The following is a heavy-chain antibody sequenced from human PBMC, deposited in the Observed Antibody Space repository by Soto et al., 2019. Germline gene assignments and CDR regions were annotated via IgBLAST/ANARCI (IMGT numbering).Heavy chain of an antibody. Sequence: EVQLVESGGGLVQPGRSLRLSCAASGFTFDDYAMHWVRQAPGKGLEWVSGISWNSGSIGYADSVKGRFTISRDNAKNSLYLQMNSLRAEDTALYYCEKVIVVATAHDAFDIWGQGTMVTVSS. V-gene: IGHV3-9*01. J-gene: IGHJ3*02. D-gene: IGHD5-12*01. CDR2: ISWNSGSI. CDR1: GFTFDDYA. CDR3: EKVIVVATAHDAFDI.